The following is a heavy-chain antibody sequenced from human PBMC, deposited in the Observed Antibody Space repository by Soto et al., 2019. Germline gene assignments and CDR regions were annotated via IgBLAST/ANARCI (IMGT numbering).Heavy chain of an antibody. CDR2: INSDGSST. CDR3: AKQPHYDFWNGYSNWFDP. Sequence: PGGSLRLSCAASGFTFSSYWMHWVRQAPGKGLVWVSRINSDGSSTSYADSVKGRFTISRDNAKNTLYLQMNSLRAEDTAVYYCAKQPHYDFWNGYSNWFDPWGQGT. CDR1: GFTFSSYW. V-gene: IGHV3-74*01. D-gene: IGHD3-3*01. J-gene: IGHJ5*02.